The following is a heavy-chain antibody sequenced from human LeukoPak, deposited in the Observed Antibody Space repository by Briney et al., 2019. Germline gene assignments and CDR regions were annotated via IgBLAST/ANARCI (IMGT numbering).Heavy chain of an antibody. V-gene: IGHV3-33*01. D-gene: IGHD3-3*01. J-gene: IGHJ6*03. CDR1: GFTFSSYG. CDR3: AREHYDFWSGYYGIDYYYYMDV. Sequence: SGRSLRLSCAASGFTFSSYGMHWVRQAPGKGLERVAVIWYDGSNKYYADSVKGRFTISRDNSKNTLYLQMNSLRAEDTAVYYCAREHYDFWSGYYGIDYYYYMDVWGKGTTVTASS. CDR2: IWYDGSNK.